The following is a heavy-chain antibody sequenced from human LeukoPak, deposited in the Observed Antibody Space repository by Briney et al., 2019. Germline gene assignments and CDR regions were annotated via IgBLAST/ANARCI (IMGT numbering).Heavy chain of an antibody. CDR3: TLYNY. V-gene: IGHV1-3*03. CDR1: GYSFTSQD. D-gene: IGHD2-2*02. CDR2: INPGNGDT. Sequence: ASVKVSCKTSGYSFTSQDMHWVRQAPGRSLEWMGCINPGNGDTKYSQEFQGRVTITRDTSATTAYMELSSLRSDDMAVYYCTLYNYWGQGTLVTVSS. J-gene: IGHJ4*02.